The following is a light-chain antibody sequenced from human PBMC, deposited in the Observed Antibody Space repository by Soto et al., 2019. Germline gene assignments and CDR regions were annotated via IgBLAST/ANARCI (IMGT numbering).Light chain of an antibody. J-gene: IGLJ1*01. V-gene: IGLV1-47*01. CDR1: SSSIGSNN. Sequence: QSVLTQPPSASGTPGQRVTISCSGSSSSIGSNNVYWYHQLPGTAPKLLIYRNNQRPSGVPDRFSGSKSGTSASLAISGLRSEDEADYYCEAWDDSVSGYVFGTGTKVTVL. CDR2: RNN. CDR3: EAWDDSVSGYV.